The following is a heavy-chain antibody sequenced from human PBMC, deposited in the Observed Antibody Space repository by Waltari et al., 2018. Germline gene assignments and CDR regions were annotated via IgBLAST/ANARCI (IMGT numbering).Heavy chain of an antibody. CDR3: ARERVRFLEWLLLLDWFDP. J-gene: IGHJ5*02. Sequence: QLQLQESGPGLVKPSETLSLTCTVSGGSISSSSYYWGWIRQPPGKGLEWIGSIYYSGSTYYNPSLKSRVTISVDTSKNQFSLKLSSVTAADTAVYCCARERVRFLEWLLLLDWFDPWGQGTLVTVSS. D-gene: IGHD3-3*01. CDR2: IYYSGST. CDR1: GGSISSSSYY. V-gene: IGHV4-39*07.